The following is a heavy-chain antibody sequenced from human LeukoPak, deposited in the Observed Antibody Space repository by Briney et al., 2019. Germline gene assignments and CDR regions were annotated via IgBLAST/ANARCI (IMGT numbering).Heavy chain of an antibody. CDR1: GFTFSSYS. D-gene: IGHD3-10*01. CDR3: ARDRGSGSYYTVYYFDY. CDR2: ISSSSSYI. V-gene: IGHV3-21*01. J-gene: IGHJ4*02. Sequence: PGGSLRLSCAASGFTFSSYSMNWVRQAPGKGLEWVSSISSSSSYIYYADSVKGRFTISRDNAKNSLYLQMNSLRAEDTAVYYCARDRGSGSYYTVYYFDYWGQGTLVTVSS.